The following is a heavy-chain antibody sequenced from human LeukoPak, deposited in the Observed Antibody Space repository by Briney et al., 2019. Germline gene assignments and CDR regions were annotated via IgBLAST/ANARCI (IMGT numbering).Heavy chain of an antibody. CDR3: ARVQMNYYGSGSYRVDY. CDR2: ISAYNGNT. J-gene: IGHJ4*02. CDR1: GYTFTSYG. Sequence: ASVKVSCKASGYTFTSYGISWVRQAPGQGLEWMGWISAYNGNTNYAQKLQGRVTMTTDTSTSTAYMELRSLRSDDTAVYYCARVQMNYYGSGSYRVDYWGQGTLVTVSS. V-gene: IGHV1-18*01. D-gene: IGHD3-10*01.